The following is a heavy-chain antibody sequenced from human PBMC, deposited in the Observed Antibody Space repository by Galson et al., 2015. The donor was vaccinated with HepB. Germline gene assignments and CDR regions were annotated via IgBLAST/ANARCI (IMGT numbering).Heavy chain of an antibody. J-gene: IGHJ4*02. CDR1: GFAFGRYA. V-gene: IGHV3-23*01. D-gene: IGHD4-17*01. CDR2: VSGSDDST. Sequence: SLRLSCAASGFAFGRYAMSWVRQAPGKGLEWVSAVSGSDDSTYVADSGKGRFSIFRDNSKNTLDLHLNSLRAEDTAVYYCAAHTADGESTFDFWGQGTLVTVSS. CDR3: AAHTADGESTFDF.